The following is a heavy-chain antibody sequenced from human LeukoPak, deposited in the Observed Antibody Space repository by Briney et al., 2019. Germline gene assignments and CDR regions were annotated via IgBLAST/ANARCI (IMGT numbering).Heavy chain of an antibody. D-gene: IGHD6-13*01. CDR3: ARGSSSWKFDP. CDR1: GFTVSSNY. Sequence: GGSLRLSCAASGFTVSSNYMSWVRQAPGKGLEWVSAIGTAGDTYYPGSVKGRFTISRENAKNSLYLQMNSLRAGDTAVYYCARGSSSWKFDPWGQGTLVTVSS. V-gene: IGHV3-13*01. CDR2: IGTAGDT. J-gene: IGHJ5*02.